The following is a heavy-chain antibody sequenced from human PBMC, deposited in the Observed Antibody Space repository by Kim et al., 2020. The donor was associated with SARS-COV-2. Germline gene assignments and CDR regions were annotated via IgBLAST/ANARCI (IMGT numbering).Heavy chain of an antibody. CDR3: AKAGAPHPAYGMDV. V-gene: IGHV3-23*01. CDR1: GFTFSSYA. J-gene: IGHJ6*02. D-gene: IGHD2-2*01. CDR2: ISGSGGST. Sequence: GGSLRLSCAASGFTFSSYAMSWVRQAPGKGLEWVSAISGSGGSTYYADSVKGRFTISRDNSKNTLYLQMNSLRAEDTAVYYCAKAGAPHPAYGMDVWGQGTTVTVSS.